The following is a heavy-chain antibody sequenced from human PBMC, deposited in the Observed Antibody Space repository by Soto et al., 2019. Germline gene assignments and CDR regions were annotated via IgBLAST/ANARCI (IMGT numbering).Heavy chain of an antibody. J-gene: IGHJ6*02. Sequence: QVQLQESGPGLVKPSGTLSLTCAVSGGSISSSNWWSWVRQPPGKGLEWIGEIYHSGSTNYNPSLKSRVTRSVDKSKNQFSLKLSSVTAADTAVYYCARGGTVAGTTYYYYGMDVWGQGTTVTVSS. CDR2: IYHSGST. CDR1: GGSISSSNW. V-gene: IGHV4-4*02. CDR3: ARGGTVAGTTYYYYGMDV. D-gene: IGHD6-19*01.